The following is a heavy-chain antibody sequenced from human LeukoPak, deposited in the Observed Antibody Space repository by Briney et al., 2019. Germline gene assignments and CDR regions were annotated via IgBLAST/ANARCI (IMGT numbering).Heavy chain of an antibody. Sequence: ASVKVSCKASGYTFTSYAMHWVRQAPGQRLECMGWINTGNGNTNYAQKLQGRVTMTTDTSTSTAYMELRSLRSDDTAVYYCARAGYSNLIHWGQGTLVTVSS. V-gene: IGHV1-3*04. CDR2: INTGNGNT. J-gene: IGHJ4*02. CDR3: ARAGYSNLIH. D-gene: IGHD4-11*01. CDR1: GYTFTSYA.